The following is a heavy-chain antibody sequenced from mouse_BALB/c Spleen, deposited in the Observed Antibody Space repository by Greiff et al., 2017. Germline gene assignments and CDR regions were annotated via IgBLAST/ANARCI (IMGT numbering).Heavy chain of an antibody. CDR3: ARSDYGYDGVLDY. V-gene: IGHV1S135*01. D-gene: IGHD2-2*01. Sequence: EVQLQESGPELVKPGASVKVSCKASGYSFTDYNMYWVKQSHGKSLEWIGYIDPYNDGTKYNEKFKGKATLTSDKSSSTAYMELSSLTSEDSAVYYCARSDYGYDGVLDYWGQGTTLTVSS. CDR2: IDPYNDGT. CDR1: GYSFTDYN. J-gene: IGHJ2*01.